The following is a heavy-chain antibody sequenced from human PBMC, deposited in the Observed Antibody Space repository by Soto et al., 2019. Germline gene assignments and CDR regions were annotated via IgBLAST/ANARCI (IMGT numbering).Heavy chain of an antibody. CDR2: ISGSGGST. J-gene: IGHJ5*02. D-gene: IGHD2-15*01. V-gene: IGHV3-23*01. Sequence: GGSLRLSCAASGFTFSNYAMSWVRQAPGKGLAWVSAISGSGGSTYYADSVKGRFTISRDNSKNTLFLQMNTLRAEDTAVYYCAKDRIVVVVAATVWWFDPWGQGTLVTVSS. CDR3: AKDRIVVVVAATVWWFDP. CDR1: GFTFSNYA.